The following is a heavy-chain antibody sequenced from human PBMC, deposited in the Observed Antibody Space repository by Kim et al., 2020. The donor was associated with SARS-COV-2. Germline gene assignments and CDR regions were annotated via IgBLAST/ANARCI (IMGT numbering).Heavy chain of an antibody. D-gene: IGHD3-16*01. J-gene: IGHJ4*02. Sequence: GGSLRLSCAASGFTFSSYEMNWVRQAPGKGLEWVSYISSSGSTIYYADSVKGRFTISRDNAKNSLYLQMNSLRAEDTAVYYCARVKYYDYVWGSYRSPLDYWGQGTLVTVSS. CDR2: ISSSGSTI. CDR1: GFTFSSYE. V-gene: IGHV3-48*03. CDR3: ARVKYYDYVWGSYRSPLDY.